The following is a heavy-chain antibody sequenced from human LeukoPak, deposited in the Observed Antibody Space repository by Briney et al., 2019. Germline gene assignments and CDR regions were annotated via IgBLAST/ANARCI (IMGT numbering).Heavy chain of an antibody. CDR1: GGSISSYY. CDR3: ARGGVDRLSWFDP. V-gene: IGHV4-59*01. Sequence: SETLSLTCTVSGGSISSYYWSWIRQPPGKGLEWIGYISYSGSTNYNPSLKSRVTISVDTSKNQFSLKVRSVTAADTAVYYCARGGVDRLSWFDPWGQGSLVTVSS. D-gene: IGHD3-3*01. CDR2: ISYSGST. J-gene: IGHJ5*02.